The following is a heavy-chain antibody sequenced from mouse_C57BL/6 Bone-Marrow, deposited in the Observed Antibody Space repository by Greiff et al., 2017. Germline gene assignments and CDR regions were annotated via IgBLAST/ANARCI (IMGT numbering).Heavy chain of an antibody. D-gene: IGHD1-1*01. CDR3: ARGYGSSYWYFDV. J-gene: IGHJ1*03. CDR2: FDPEDGDT. V-gene: IGHV14-2*01. Sequence: VPLQLSGAELVKPGASVKLSCTASGFNINAYSMHWVKQRTEQGLEWIGRFDPEDGDTKYTPKFQGKATITVETSSNTAYLQLSSLTSEDTAVYYCARGYGSSYWYFDVWGTGTTVTVSS. CDR1: GFNINAYS.